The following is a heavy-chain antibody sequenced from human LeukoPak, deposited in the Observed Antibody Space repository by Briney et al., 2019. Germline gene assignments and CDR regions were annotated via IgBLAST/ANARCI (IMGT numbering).Heavy chain of an antibody. J-gene: IGHJ4*02. D-gene: IGHD6-13*01. CDR1: GFTFSDYY. V-gene: IGHV3-11*01. CDR2: ISSSGSTI. Sequence: PGGSLRLSCAASGFTFSDYYMSWIRQAPGKGLEWVSYISSSGSTIYYADSVKGRFTISRDNAKNSLYLQMNSLRAEDTAVYYCARDLDSSWGSAQHGHAYFDYWGQGTLVTVSS. CDR3: ARDLDSSWGSAQHGHAYFDY.